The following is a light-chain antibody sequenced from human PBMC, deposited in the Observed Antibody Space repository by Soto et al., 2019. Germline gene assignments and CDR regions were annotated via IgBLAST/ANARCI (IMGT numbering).Light chain of an antibody. V-gene: IGLV2-14*01. CDR1: SSVVGGYNY. CDR2: DVS. CDR3: FSYTTSSTYV. Sequence: QSVLTQPASVSGSPGQSITISCTGTSSVVGGYNYVSWYQQHPGEAPKLMIYDVSDRPSGVSYRFSGSKSGITASLTISGLQAEDEADYYCFSYTTSSTYVFGTGTKVTVL. J-gene: IGLJ1*01.